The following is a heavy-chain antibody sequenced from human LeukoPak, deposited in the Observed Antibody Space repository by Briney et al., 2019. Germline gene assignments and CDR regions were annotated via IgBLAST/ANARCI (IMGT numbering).Heavy chain of an antibody. J-gene: IGHJ3*02. CDR1: GFTFSSYW. Sequence: RSGGSLRLSCAASGFTFSSYWMHWVRHAPGKGLVWVSRINSDGSSTSYEDSVKGRFTISRDNAKNTLYLQMNSLRAEDTAVYYCARGSRAQGNAFDIWGQGTMVTVSS. V-gene: IGHV3-74*01. CDR3: ARGSRAQGNAFDI. D-gene: IGHD3-10*01. CDR2: INSDGSST.